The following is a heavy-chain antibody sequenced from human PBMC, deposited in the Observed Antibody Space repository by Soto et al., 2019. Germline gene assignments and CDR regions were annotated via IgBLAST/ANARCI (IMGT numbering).Heavy chain of an antibody. V-gene: IGHV3-20*01. D-gene: IGHD6-6*01. J-gene: IGHJ4*02. CDR3: ARRKYSSSSRSSSQYYLDY. CDR1: GFTFDDYG. Sequence: EVQLGESGGGVVRPGGSLRLSCAASGFTFDDYGMSWVRQAPGKGREWVSGINWNGGSTGYADSVKGRVTISRDNATNSVYLEMNSLRAEDTALYHCARRKYSSSSRSSSQYYLDYWGQGTLVTVSS. CDR2: INWNGGST.